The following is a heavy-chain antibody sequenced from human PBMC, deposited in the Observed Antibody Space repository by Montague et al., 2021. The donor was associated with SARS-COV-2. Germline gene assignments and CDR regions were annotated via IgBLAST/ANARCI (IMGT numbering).Heavy chain of an antibody. D-gene: IGHD5-12*01. CDR3: AKQPLGYDFVYYYYGMDV. J-gene: IGHJ6*02. Sequence: CAISGNSVSSNSAAWNWIRQPPSKGLEWLGRTYHRSKWYNDYAVSVKSRITINPDTSKNQFSLQLNSVTPEDTAVYYCAKQPLGYDFVYYYYGMDVWGQGTTVTVSS. V-gene: IGHV6-1*01. CDR2: TYHRSKWYN. CDR1: GNSVSSNSAA.